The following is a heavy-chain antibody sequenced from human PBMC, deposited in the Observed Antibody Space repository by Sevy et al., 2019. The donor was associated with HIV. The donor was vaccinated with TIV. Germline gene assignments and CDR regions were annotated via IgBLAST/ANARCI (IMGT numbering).Heavy chain of an antibody. Sequence: SETLSLTCTVSGASMNIYYWSWIRQPPGKGLEWIGYIYYSGTTNYNPSLKSRLTISIDTSKNQCSLKLSSVTAADTAVYYCARVGFNWNDVDYWGQGTLVTVSS. D-gene: IGHD1-20*01. CDR2: IYYSGTT. CDR1: GASMNIYY. V-gene: IGHV4-59*01. CDR3: ARVGFNWNDVDY. J-gene: IGHJ4*02.